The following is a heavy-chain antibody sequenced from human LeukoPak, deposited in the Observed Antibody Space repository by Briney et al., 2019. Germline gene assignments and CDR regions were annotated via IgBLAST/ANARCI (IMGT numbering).Heavy chain of an antibody. CDR1: GGSFSGYY. V-gene: IGHV4-34*01. J-gene: IGHJ4*02. D-gene: IGHD2-15*01. Sequence: SETLSLTCAVYGGSFSGYYWSWIRQPPGKGLEWIGEINHSGSTNYNPSLKSRVTISVDTSKNQFSLKLSSVTAADTAVYYCARGSVCSRGSCYLDYWGQGTLVTVSS. CDR3: ARGSVCSRGSCYLDY. CDR2: INHSGST.